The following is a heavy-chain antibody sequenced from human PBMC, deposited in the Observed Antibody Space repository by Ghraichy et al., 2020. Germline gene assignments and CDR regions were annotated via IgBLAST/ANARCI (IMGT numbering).Heavy chain of an antibody. D-gene: IGHD2-8*02. CDR2: ISIYYGNT. CDR1: GYTFNRHD. Sequence: ASVKVSCKASGYTFNRHDISWVRQAPGQGLEWMGWISIYYGNTNYAQRLQGRVTMTRDISTGTAYMELRSLRSDDTAIYYCTRDIDEDGTGLTYYFDYWGQGTLVTVSS. CDR3: TRDIDEDGTGLTYYFDY. J-gene: IGHJ4*02. V-gene: IGHV1-18*01.